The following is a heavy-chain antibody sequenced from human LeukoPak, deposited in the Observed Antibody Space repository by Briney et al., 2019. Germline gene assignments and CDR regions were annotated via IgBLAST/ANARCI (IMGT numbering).Heavy chain of an antibody. CDR2: IYYSGST. Sequence: SETLSLTCIVSGGSISSYYWSWIRQPPGKGLEWIGYIYYSGSTNYNPSLKSRVTISVDTSKNQFSLKLSSVTAADTAVYYCARERRAYYDILTGYFDYWGQGTLVTVSS. J-gene: IGHJ4*02. D-gene: IGHD3-9*01. CDR3: ARERRAYYDILTGYFDY. V-gene: IGHV4-59*01. CDR1: GGSISSYY.